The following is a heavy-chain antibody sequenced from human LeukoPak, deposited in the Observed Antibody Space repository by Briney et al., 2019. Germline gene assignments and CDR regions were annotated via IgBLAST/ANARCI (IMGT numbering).Heavy chain of an antibody. CDR3: ARENRSSGWYSFAFDI. Sequence: SVKVSCKASGGTFSSYAISWVRQAPGQGLEWMGRIIPILGIANYAQKFQGRVTITADKSTSTAYMELSSLRSEDTAVYYCARENRSSGWYSFAFDIWGQGTMVTVSS. CDR1: GGTFSSYA. D-gene: IGHD6-19*01. CDR2: IIPILGIA. V-gene: IGHV1-69*04. J-gene: IGHJ3*02.